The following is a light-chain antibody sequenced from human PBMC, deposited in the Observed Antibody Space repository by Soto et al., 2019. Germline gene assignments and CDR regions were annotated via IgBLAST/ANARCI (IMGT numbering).Light chain of an antibody. CDR3: QQNYRANPWT. J-gene: IGKJ1*01. CDR2: KAS. V-gene: IGKV1-5*03. Sequence: DIQMTQYPSTLSVSVGDRVTITCRGSQTISSWLAWYQQKPGKAPKLLIYKASTLKSGVPSSFRGSGSGTEFTLTISSLQTDDFANYYCQQNYRANPWTFGQGTKVDIK. CDR1: QTISSW.